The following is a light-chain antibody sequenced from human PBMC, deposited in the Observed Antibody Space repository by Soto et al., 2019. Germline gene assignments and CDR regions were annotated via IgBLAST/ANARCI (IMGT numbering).Light chain of an antibody. J-gene: IGLJ3*02. CDR3: ETWDSNIRV. CDR2: LEGSGSY. CDR1: SGHSSYI. V-gene: IGLV4-60*02. Sequence: QLVLTQSSSASASLGSSVKLTCTLSSGHSSYIIAWHQQQPGKAPRYLMKLEGSGSYNKGSGVPDRFSGSSSGAERYLTISNLQFEDEADYYCETWDSNIRVFGGGTKLTVL.